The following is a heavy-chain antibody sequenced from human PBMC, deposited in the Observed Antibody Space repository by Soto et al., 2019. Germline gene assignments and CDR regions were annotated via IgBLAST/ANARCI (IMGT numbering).Heavy chain of an antibody. J-gene: IGHJ6*03. V-gene: IGHV4-34*01. Sequence: QVQLQQWGAGLLKPSETLSLTCAVYGGSLSGYYWSWIRQPPGKGLEWIGEINHSGSTNYNPSLKSRVTISVDTSKNQFSLKLCSVTAADTAVYYCASGLDDYYYYYMDVWGKGTTVTVSS. D-gene: IGHD2-2*03. CDR3: ASGLDDYYYYYMDV. CDR1: GGSLSGYY. CDR2: INHSGST.